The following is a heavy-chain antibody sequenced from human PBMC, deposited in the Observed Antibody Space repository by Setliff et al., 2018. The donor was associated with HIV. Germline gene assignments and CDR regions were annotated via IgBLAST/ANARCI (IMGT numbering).Heavy chain of an antibody. J-gene: IGHJ6*02. CDR1: GYTISAHG. D-gene: IGHD3-9*01. V-gene: IGHV1-18*01. CDR2: ISGDTGDI. CDR3: AIDGLSYNILPGSIAYFHSGMDV. Sequence: AASVKVSCKASGYTISAHGVSWVRHVPGHGLEWMGWISGDTGDIKYSQRFEGRLTMTTETSTNTAYMELRSLRSDDTAVYYCAIDGLSYNILPGSIAYFHSGMDVWGQGTTVTSP.